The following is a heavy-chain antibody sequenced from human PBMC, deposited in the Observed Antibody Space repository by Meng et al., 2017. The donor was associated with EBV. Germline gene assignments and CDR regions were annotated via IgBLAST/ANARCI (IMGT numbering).Heavy chain of an antibody. CDR3: ARGVEENGSHYPFDS. CDR1: GYPFRNYA. D-gene: IGHD1-1*01. Sequence: HVQLVQSGAGWKKPGASVKVSCKASGYPFRNYAINLMRQVPGQGLEWMGWINTYSGKATFAQGFTGRFVFSLDTPVTTAHLQISGLKTEDSAVYYCARGVEENGSHYPFDSWGQGTLVTVSS. J-gene: IGHJ4*02. CDR2: INTYSGKA. V-gene: IGHV7-4-1*02.